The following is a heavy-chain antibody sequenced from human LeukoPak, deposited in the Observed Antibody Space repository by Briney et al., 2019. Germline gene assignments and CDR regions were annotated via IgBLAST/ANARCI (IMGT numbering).Heavy chain of an antibody. CDR3: TTDSHYDILTGYHYYFDY. V-gene: IGHV3-15*01. CDR2: IKSKTDGGTT. CDR1: GFTFSNAW. D-gene: IGHD3-9*01. Sequence: GGSLRLSCAASGFTFSNAWMSWVRQAPGKGLEWVGRIKSKTDGGTTDYAAPVKGRFTISRDDSKNTLYLQMNSLKTEDTAVYYCTTDSHYDILTGYHYYFDYWGQGTPVTVSS. J-gene: IGHJ4*02.